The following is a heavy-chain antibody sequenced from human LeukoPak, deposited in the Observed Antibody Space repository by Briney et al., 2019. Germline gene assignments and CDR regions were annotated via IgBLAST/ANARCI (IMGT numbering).Heavy chain of an antibody. J-gene: IGHJ4*02. CDR1: GYTFPRYY. D-gene: IGHD3-22*01. CDR3: ARQYYYDSSGYLLPDY. Sequence: ASVKVSCKASGYTFPRYYMHWVRQAPAQGLEWVGIINPSGGSTSYAQKFQGRVTMTRDTSTSTVYMELSSLRSEDTAVYYCARQYYYDSSGYLLPDYWGQGTLVTVSS. V-gene: IGHV1-46*01. CDR2: INPSGGST.